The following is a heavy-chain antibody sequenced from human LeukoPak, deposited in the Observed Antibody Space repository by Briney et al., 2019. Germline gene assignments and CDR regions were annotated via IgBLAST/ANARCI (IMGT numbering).Heavy chain of an antibody. CDR2: ISSSSSYI. CDR1: GFTFSKAW. Sequence: GGSLRLSCAASGFTFSKAWMNWVRQAPGKGLEWVSSISSSSSYIYYADSVKGRFTISRDNAKNSLYLQMNSLRAEDTAVYYCARDTATPSFDYWGQGTLVTVSS. V-gene: IGHV3-21*01. J-gene: IGHJ4*02. D-gene: IGHD5-18*01. CDR3: ARDTATPSFDY.